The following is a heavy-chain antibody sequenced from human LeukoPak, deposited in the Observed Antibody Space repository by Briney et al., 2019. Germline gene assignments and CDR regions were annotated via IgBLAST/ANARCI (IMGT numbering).Heavy chain of an antibody. V-gene: IGHV3-21*01. Sequence: PGGSLRLSCAASGFTFSSYSMNWVRQAPGKGLEWVSSISSSSTYIYYAGSVKGRFTVSRDNAKNSLYLQMNSLRAEDTAVYFCASQYTSSRIFDDWGQGTLVTVSS. CDR3: ASQYTSSRIFDD. D-gene: IGHD6-13*01. CDR1: GFTFSSYS. J-gene: IGHJ4*02. CDR2: ISSSSTYI.